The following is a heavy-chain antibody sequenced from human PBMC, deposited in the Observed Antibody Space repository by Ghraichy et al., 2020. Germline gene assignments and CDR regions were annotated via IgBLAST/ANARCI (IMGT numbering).Heavy chain of an antibody. CDR1: GGSISSSSYY. CDR2: IYYSGST. V-gene: IGHV4-39*01. Sequence: ESLNISCTVSGGSISSSSYYWGWIRQPPGKGLEWIGSIYYSGSTYYNPSLKSRVTIFVDTSKNQFSLKLSSVTAADTAVYYCARQGPECSGGSGYSGDIDYWGQGTLVTVSS. J-gene: IGHJ4*02. D-gene: IGHD2-15*01. CDR3: ARQGPECSGGSGYSGDIDY.